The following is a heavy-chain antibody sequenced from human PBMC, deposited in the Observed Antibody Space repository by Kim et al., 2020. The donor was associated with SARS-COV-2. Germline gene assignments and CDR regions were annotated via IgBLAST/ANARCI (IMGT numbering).Heavy chain of an antibody. CDR3: ARQGGSGSYFFF. V-gene: IGHV5-51*01. D-gene: IGHD3-10*01. Sequence: RYSPSFQGQVTISAEKSISTAYLKWSSLKASDTAMYYCARQGGSGSYFFFWGRGTLVTVSS. J-gene: IGHJ2*01.